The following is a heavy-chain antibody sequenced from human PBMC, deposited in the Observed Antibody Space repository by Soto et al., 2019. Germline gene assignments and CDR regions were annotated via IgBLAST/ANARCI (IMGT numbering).Heavy chain of an antibody. CDR1: GYTFTSYY. V-gene: IGHV1-46*03. D-gene: IGHD2-2*01. J-gene: IGHJ5*02. CDR3: ARDWGFCRSTSCYRGKDWFDP. Sequence: ASVKVSCKASGYTFTSYYMHWVRQAPGQGLEWMGIINPSGGSTSYAQKFQGRVTMTRDTSTSTVYMELSSLRSEDTAVYYFARDWGFCRSTSCYRGKDWFDPWGKGTLVTVYS. CDR2: INPSGGST.